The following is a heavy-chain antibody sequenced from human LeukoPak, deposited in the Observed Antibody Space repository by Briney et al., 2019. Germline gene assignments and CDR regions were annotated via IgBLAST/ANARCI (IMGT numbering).Heavy chain of an antibody. D-gene: IGHD3-10*01. CDR2: INHSGST. J-gene: IGHJ4*02. CDR3: ARRSLLLWFGESAAEFDY. V-gene: IGHV4-34*01. Sequence: SETLSLTCAVYGGSFSGYYWSWIRQPPGKGLEWIGEINHSGSTNYNPSLKSRVTISVDTSKNQFSLRLSSVTAADTAVYYCARRSLLLWFGESAAEFDYWGQGTLVTVSS. CDR1: GGSFSGYY.